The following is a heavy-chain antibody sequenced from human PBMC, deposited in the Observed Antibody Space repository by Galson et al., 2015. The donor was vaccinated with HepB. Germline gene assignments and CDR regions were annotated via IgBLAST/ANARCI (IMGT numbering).Heavy chain of an antibody. J-gene: IGHJ4*02. D-gene: IGHD5-24*01. V-gene: IGHV3-49*03. CDR1: GFTFGDYA. CDR2: IRSKAYGGTT. Sequence: SLRLSCAASGFTFGDYAMRWFRQAPGKGLEWVGFIRSKAYGGTTEYAASVKGRFTISRDDSKSIAYLEMNSLKTEDTAVYYCTRDPNGRLQYLYWGQGTLVTVSS. CDR3: TRDPNGRLQYLY.